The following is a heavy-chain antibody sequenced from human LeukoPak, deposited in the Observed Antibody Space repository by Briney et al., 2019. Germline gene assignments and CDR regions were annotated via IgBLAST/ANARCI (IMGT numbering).Heavy chain of an antibody. Sequence: GALRLPCLGSGFTFRSYALHWVRQAPGKGLEYVSAISNNGGSTYYADSVKGRFTISRDNSKNTLYLQMSSLRPEDTAVYYCVPFRYYDMDVWGQGTTVTVSS. CDR1: GFTFRSYA. CDR2: ISNNGGST. CDR3: VPFRYYDMDV. V-gene: IGHV3-64D*06. J-gene: IGHJ6*02.